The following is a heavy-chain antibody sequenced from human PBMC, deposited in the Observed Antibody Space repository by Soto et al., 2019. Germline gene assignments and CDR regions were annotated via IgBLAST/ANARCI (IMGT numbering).Heavy chain of an antibody. J-gene: IGHJ1*01. D-gene: IGHD2-2*01. V-gene: IGHV1-69*04. CDR3: ARDPRYCSSTSCSNVESYFQH. Sequence: GASVKVSCKASGGTFSSYTISWVRQAPGQGLEWMGRITPILGIANYAQKFQGRVTITADKSTSTAYMELSSLRSEDTAVYYCARDPRYCSSTSCSNVESYFQHWGQGTLVTVSS. CDR2: ITPILGIA. CDR1: GGTFSSYT.